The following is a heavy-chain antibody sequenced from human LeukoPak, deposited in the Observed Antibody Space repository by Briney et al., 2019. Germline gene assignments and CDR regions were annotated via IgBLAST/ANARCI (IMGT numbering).Heavy chain of an antibody. V-gene: IGHV3-9*01. D-gene: IGHD6-19*01. Sequence: GRSLRLSCAGSGFIFNNYAMHWVRHPPGKGLEWVSGISWSSGSIDYADSVKGRFTISRDNAKNSLYLQMNSLRVEDTAFYYFAKDNRRHYTSGPNPDSRHWGQGALVTVSS. CDR3: AKDNRRHYTSGPNPDSRH. J-gene: IGHJ4*02. CDR2: ISWSSGSI. CDR1: GFIFNNYA.